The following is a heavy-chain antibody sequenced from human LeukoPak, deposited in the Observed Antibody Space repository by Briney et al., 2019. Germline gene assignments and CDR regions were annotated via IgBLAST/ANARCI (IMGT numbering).Heavy chain of an antibody. Sequence: PSETLSLTCAVSGGPISSNFYWGWVRQSPGIGLQWIATMYPPLYHGGNTFYSPSLKSRVTMSLDKSQNQFSLKLHSVTATDTAVYYCAISIGYSYGDDAFDVWGPGTGVTVSS. D-gene: IGHD5-18*01. CDR2: MYPPLYHGGNT. CDR1: GGPISSNFY. V-gene: IGHV4-38-2*01. CDR3: AISIGYSYGDDAFDV. J-gene: IGHJ3*01.